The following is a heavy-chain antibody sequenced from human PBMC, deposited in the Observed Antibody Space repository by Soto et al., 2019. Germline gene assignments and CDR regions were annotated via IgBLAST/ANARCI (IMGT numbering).Heavy chain of an antibody. D-gene: IGHD3-10*01. CDR2: IYYSGST. CDR1: GGSISSYY. Sequence: SDTLSLTCTVSGGSISSYYWSWIRQPPGKGLEWIGYIYYSGSTNYNPSLKSRVTISVDTSKNQFSLKLSSVTAADTAVYYCARINHWGSGSYLLWFDPWGQGTLVTVSS. V-gene: IGHV4-59*08. CDR3: ARINHWGSGSYLLWFDP. J-gene: IGHJ5*02.